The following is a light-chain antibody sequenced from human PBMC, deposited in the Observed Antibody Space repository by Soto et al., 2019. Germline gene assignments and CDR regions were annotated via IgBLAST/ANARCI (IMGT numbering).Light chain of an antibody. CDR2: GTS. V-gene: IGKV3-20*01. CDR1: QSVSSRY. CDR3: QQYGSSPLYT. J-gene: IGKJ2*01. Sequence: EGVLTQSPGTLSLSPGDRVTLSCRASQSVSSRYLAWYQQKPGQAPRLLIYGTSTRATGIPDRFSGSGSGTDFTLTISRLEPEDFAVYYCQQYGSSPLYTFGQGTKLEIK.